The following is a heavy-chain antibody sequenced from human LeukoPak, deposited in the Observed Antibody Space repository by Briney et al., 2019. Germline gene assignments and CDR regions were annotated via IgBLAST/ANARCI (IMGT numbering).Heavy chain of an antibody. CDR2: IRQDGGLK. CDR1: GFTVSSNY. V-gene: IGHV3-7*01. CDR3: AREIVGAIKSYFDY. D-gene: IGHD1-26*01. J-gene: IGHJ4*02. Sequence: GGSLRLSCAASGFTVSSNYMNWVRQAPGKGLEWVANIRQDGGLKHYVDSVKGRFTISRDNAENSLYLQMNSLRAEDTAVYYCAREIVGAIKSYFDYWGQGTLVTASS.